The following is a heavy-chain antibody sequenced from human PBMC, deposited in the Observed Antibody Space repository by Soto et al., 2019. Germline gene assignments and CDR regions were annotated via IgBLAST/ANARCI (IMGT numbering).Heavy chain of an antibody. CDR2: ITSNSGTQ. D-gene: IGHD3-22*01. CDR1: GFTFSNSP. J-gene: IGHJ4*02. V-gene: IGHV3-48*02. CDR3: ARVASDIRAV. Sequence: GGSLRLSCAASGFTFSNSPMTWVRQAPGKGLEWVSYITSNSGTQYYADSVKGRFTISRDNAKNSLYLQMNSLRDEDTAVYYCARVASDIRAVWGQGTLVTVSS.